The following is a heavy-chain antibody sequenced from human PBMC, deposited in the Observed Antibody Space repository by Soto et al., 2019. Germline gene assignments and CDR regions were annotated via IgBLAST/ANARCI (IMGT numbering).Heavy chain of an antibody. V-gene: IGHV1-69*12. CDR3: ATPPAGYYYYGMDV. J-gene: IGHJ6*02. Sequence: QVQLVQSGADVKKPGSSVTVSCKASGGTFSSYAISWVRQAPGQGLEWMGGIIRIFGTADYAQKFQGRVTITADESTSTAYMDLSSLRSEDTAVYYCATPPAGYYYYGMDVWGQGTTVTVSS. CDR1: GGTFSSYA. CDR2: IIRIFGTA.